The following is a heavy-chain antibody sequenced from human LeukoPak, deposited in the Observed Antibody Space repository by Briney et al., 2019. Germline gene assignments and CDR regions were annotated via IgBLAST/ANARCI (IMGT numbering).Heavy chain of an antibody. CDR3: ARGGWSAFDI. V-gene: IGHV4-59*01. Sequence: PSETLSLTCTVSGGSISSYYWSWIRQPPGKGPEWIGYIYYSGTTNYNPYLKSRVTISVDTSKNQFSMKLRSVTAADTAVYYCARGGWSAFDIWGQGTMVTVSS. CDR2: IYYSGTT. D-gene: IGHD3-10*01. CDR1: GGSISSYY. J-gene: IGHJ3*02.